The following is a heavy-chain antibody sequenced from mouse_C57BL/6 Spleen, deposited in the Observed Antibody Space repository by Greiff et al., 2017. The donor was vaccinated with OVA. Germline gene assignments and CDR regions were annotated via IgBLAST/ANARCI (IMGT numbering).Heavy chain of an antibody. V-gene: IGHV1-26*01. CDR1: GYTFTDYY. CDR3: ARGQLRLPYYFDY. CDR2: INPNNGGT. J-gene: IGHJ2*01. Sequence: VQLQQSGPELVKPGASVKISCKASGYTFTDYYMNWVKQSHGKSLEWIGDINPNNGGTSYNQKFKGKATLTVDKSSSTAYMELRSLTSEDSAVYYCARGQLRLPYYFDYWGQGTTLTVSS. D-gene: IGHD3-2*02.